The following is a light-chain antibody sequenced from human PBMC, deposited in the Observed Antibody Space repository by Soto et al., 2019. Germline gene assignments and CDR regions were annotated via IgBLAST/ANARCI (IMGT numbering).Light chain of an antibody. J-gene: IGLJ1*01. CDR1: SSDVGSYNL. Sequence: QSVLTQPASVSGSPGQSITISCTGTSSDVGSYNLVSWYQQHPGKAPKLMIYEGSKRPSGVSNRFSGSKSGNTASLTISGLQAEDETDYYCCSYVGSSHVFGTGTKVTVL. V-gene: IGLV2-23*01. CDR3: CSYVGSSHV. CDR2: EGS.